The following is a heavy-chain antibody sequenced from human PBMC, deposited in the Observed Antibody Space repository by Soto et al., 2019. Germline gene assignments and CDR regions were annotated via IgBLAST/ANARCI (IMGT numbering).Heavy chain of an antibody. D-gene: IGHD6-19*01. Sequence: SQTLSLTFAIAGDIVSSNTSALNWISSSPSRGLEWLGRTYYRSNWRHDYAVSVRSRITVNPDTSKNHFSLQLNSVTPDDTAVYYCARGVAGSGFDLWGQGTLVTVSS. J-gene: IGHJ4*02. CDR3: ARGVAGSGFDL. CDR1: GDIVSSNTSA. CDR2: TYYRSNWRH. V-gene: IGHV6-1*01.